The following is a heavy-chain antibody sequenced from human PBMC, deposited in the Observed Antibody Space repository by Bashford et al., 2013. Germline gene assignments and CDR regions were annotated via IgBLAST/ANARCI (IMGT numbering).Heavy chain of an antibody. CDR1: GYTFTTYW. V-gene: IGHV5-51*01. CDR2: IYPGDSDT. Sequence: SGESLKISCKGSGYTFTTYWIGWVRQLPGKGLEWMGLIYPGDSDTRYSPPFQGQVTISADKSISTAYLQWSSLKASDTAMYYCARHESGIAVAGYPRYWGQGTLVTVSS. CDR3: ARHESGIAVAGYPRY. D-gene: IGHD6-19*01. J-gene: IGHJ4*02.